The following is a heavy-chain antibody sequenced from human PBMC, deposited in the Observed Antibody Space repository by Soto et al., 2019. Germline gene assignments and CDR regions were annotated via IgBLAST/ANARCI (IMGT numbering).Heavy chain of an antibody. Sequence: KPSETLSLTCTVSGGSISGSNYYWGWIRQPPGKGPEWIGSGTTYYNPSLRSRVTISVDTSKNQFSLKLISVTAADTAVYYCTTYGGDTGRFDFWGQGTLVTV. D-gene: IGHD4-17*01. CDR3: TTYGGDTGRFDF. V-gene: IGHV4-39*01. J-gene: IGHJ4*02. CDR2: GTT. CDR1: GGSISGSNYY.